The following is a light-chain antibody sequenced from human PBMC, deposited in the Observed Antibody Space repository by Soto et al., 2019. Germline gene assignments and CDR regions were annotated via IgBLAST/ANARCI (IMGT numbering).Light chain of an antibody. V-gene: IGKV3-15*01. CDR2: GAS. CDR3: QQYDNWPPT. J-gene: IGKJ5*01. Sequence: EIVMTQSPATLSVSPGEIATLSGRASQSLRSDLAWYQQKPGQAPRLLIYGASTKATDIPARFSGSGSGKEFTLTSSSLQSEDFTVYYCQQYDNWPPTFGQGTRLEIK. CDR1: QSLRSD.